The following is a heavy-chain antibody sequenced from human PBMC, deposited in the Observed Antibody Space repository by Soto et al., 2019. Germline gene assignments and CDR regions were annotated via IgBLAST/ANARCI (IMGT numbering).Heavy chain of an antibody. V-gene: IGHV3-23*01. D-gene: IGHD2-2*01. J-gene: IGHJ5*02. CDR3: AKRGSPTSWYWFDP. CDR1: GVNFSSYA. CDR2: LSNGGGST. Sequence: EVQLLESGGGLVQPGGSLRLSCAASGVNFSSYAMSWVRQAPVKGLEWVSTLSNGGGSTYYADSVKGRFTISRDISKNTLFLQMNSLRAEDTAVYYCAKRGSPTSWYWFDPWGQGTLVTVSS.